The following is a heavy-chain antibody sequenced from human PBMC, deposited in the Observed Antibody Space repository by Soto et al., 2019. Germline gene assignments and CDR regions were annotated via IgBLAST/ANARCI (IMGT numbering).Heavy chain of an antibody. CDR3: AREGVRGYCSSTSCGSYMDV. V-gene: IGHV4-59*01. Sequence: PSETLSLTCTVSGGSISSYYWSWIRQPPGKGLEWIGYIYYSGSTNYNPSLKSRVTISVDTSKNQFSLKLSSVTAADTAVYYCAREGVRGYCSSTSCGSYMDVWXKGTTVTVSS. D-gene: IGHD2-2*01. CDR1: GGSISSYY. CDR2: IYYSGST. J-gene: IGHJ6*03.